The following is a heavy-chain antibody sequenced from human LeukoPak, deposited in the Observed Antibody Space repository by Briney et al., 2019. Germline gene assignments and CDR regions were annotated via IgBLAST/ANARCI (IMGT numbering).Heavy chain of an antibody. J-gene: IGHJ2*01. CDR2: MDPNSDTS. V-gene: IGHV1-8*01. CDR3: ARVLSSSWYGGGYLDL. Sequence: ASVKVSCKASGFTFGRYEVNWVRQATGQGLEWLGWMDPNSDTSGYAQKFQGRVTMTRNTPINTAYMELSSLRSDDTAVYYCARVLSSSWYGGGYLDLWGRGTQVTVSS. D-gene: IGHD6-13*01. CDR1: GFTFGRYE.